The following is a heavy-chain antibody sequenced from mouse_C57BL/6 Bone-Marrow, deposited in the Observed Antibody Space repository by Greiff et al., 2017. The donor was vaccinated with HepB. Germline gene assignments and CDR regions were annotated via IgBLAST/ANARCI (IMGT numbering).Heavy chain of an antibody. CDR2: IDPEDGET. CDR3: ARDDSYYAMDY. CDR1: GFNIKDYY. V-gene: IGHV14-2*01. J-gene: IGHJ4*01. Sequence: EVQLQQSGAELVKPGASVKLSCTASGFNIKDYYMHWVKQRPEQGLEWIGRIDPEDGETKYAPKFKGKATMTADTSSNTAYLQLSSLTSEDTAVYYCARDDSYYAMDYWGQGTSVTVSS. D-gene: IGHD2-4*01.